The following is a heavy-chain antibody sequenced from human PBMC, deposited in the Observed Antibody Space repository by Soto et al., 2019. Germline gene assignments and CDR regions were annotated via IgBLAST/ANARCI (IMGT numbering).Heavy chain of an antibody. V-gene: IGHV1-18*01. CDR2: ISAYNGNT. J-gene: IGHJ4*02. CDR1: ACSVSIYV. D-gene: IGHD3-10*01. CDR3: ASSGRHGYYFDY. Sequence: SACSVSIYVAVCVGPSPGQGLEWMGWISAYNGNTNYAEKFQGRLTMTTDTSTSTAYMELRSLRSDDTAVYYCASSGRHGYYFDYWGQGTLVTVSS.